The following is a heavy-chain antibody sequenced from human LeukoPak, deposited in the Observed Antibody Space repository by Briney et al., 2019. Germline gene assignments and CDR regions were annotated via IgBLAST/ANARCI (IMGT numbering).Heavy chain of an antibody. D-gene: IGHD3-22*01. CDR1: GFTFSIFW. J-gene: IGHJ4*02. CDR3: VTSYDSSGNN. CDR2: IKQDGSAK. Sequence: PGGSLRLSCAASGFTFSIFWMSWVRQAPGKGLEWVANIKQDGSAKYYVDSVKGRFTISRDNARNSLYLEMNNLRAEDTAIYYCVTSYDSSGNNWGQGTLVTVSS. V-gene: IGHV3-7*01.